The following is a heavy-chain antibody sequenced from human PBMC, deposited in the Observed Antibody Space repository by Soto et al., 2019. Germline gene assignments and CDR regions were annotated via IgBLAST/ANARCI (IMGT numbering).Heavy chain of an antibody. CDR2: ISDNSSVI. D-gene: IGHD2-8*01. CDR1: GFTFSTYS. CDR3: ARDRDAYCSKGICSGPYFDY. J-gene: IGHJ4*02. Sequence: GGSLRLSCAASGFTFSTYSINWVRQAPGKGLEWISYISDNSSVIYYADAVKGRFIISRDNAKNSLYLQMNSLRDEDTAVYYCARDRDAYCSKGICSGPYFDYWGQGTLVTVSS. V-gene: IGHV3-48*02.